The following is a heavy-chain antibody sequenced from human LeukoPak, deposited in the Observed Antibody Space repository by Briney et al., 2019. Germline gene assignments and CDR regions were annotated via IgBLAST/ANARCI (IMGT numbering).Heavy chain of an antibody. CDR3: AAGYNYYSMAV. V-gene: IGHV3-21*05. Sequence: GGSLRLSCAASGLTFTDYSMNWVRQAPGKGLEWVAYISSSSSIKSYADPVKGRFTISRDNAKNSMSLEMNSLRVEDTAVYYVAAGYNYYSMAVWGTGTTFTVS. CDR1: GLTFTDYS. J-gene: IGHJ6*03. CDR2: ISSSSSIK.